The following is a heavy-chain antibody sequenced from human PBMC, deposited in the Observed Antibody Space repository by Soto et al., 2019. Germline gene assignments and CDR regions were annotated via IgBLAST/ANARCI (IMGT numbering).Heavy chain of an antibody. CDR2: INHSGST. Sequence: QVQLQQWGAGLLKPSETLSLTCAVYGGSFSGYYWSWIRQPPWKGLEWMGEINHSGSTNYNPSLKSRVTISVDTSKNQFSLKLSSVTAADTAVYYCARGRGSYGRHYYSYGMDVWSQGTTVTVSS. V-gene: IGHV4-34*01. J-gene: IGHJ6*02. D-gene: IGHD5-18*01. CDR3: ARGRGSYGRHYYSYGMDV. CDR1: GGSFSGYY.